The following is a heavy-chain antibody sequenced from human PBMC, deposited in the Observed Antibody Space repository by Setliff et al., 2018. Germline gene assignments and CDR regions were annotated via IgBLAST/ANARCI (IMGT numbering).Heavy chain of an antibody. CDR1: GHTLTELS. D-gene: IGHD3-9*01. CDR3: ATGFLRYDILTGYYQRPHYFEY. Sequence: ASVKVSCKLSGHTLTELSMHWVRQAPGRGPEWVGGFDPQGGEIIYAQHFQGRPTMTEDTSTDTAYMELSSLRSEDTAVYYCATGFLRYDILTGYYQRPHYFEYWGQ. V-gene: IGHV1-24*01. J-gene: IGHJ4*02. CDR2: FDPQGGEI.